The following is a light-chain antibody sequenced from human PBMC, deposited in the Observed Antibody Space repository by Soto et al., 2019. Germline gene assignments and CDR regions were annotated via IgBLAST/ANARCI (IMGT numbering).Light chain of an antibody. V-gene: IGKV1-9*01. CDR3: QELNSYPLT. CDR2: GAS. J-gene: IGKJ5*01. Sequence: DIQLTQSPSFLSASVGDRVTITCRASQGISSSLAWYQQKLGKAPKLLIFGASTLQSGVPSRFSGSGSGTQFTLTISSLQPEDFATYYCQELNSYPLTFGQGTRLEIK. CDR1: QGISSS.